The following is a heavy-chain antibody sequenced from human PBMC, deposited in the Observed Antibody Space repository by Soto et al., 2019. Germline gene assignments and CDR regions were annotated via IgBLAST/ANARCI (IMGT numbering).Heavy chain of an antibody. CDR1: GGSITSGEYY. CDR2: NYYSGST. J-gene: IGHJ5*02. D-gene: IGHD3-10*01. V-gene: IGHV4-30-4*01. Sequence: PSETLSLTCTISGGSITSGEYYWSWLRQPPGKGLEWIGYNYYSGSTYYNPSLGSRVTISLDTSKNQFSLKLNSVTAADTAVYYCARESVQSYIHHTWFDPWGQGTLVTVSS. CDR3: ARESVQSYIHHTWFDP.